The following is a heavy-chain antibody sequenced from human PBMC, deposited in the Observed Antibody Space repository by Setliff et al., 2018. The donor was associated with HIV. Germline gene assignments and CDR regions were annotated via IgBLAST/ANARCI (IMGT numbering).Heavy chain of an antibody. Sequence: ASVKVSCKASGYTFTSYAMNWVRQAPGQGLEWMGWINTNTGDPTYAQGFTGRFVFSLDTSVSTAYLQISSLKAEDTAVYYCARDLRRVGFLEWLTHRMYYYMDVWGKGTTVTVSS. J-gene: IGHJ6*03. CDR3: ARDLRRVGFLEWLTHRMYYYMDV. D-gene: IGHD3-3*01. CDR1: GYTFTSYA. CDR2: INTNTGDP. V-gene: IGHV7-4-1*02.